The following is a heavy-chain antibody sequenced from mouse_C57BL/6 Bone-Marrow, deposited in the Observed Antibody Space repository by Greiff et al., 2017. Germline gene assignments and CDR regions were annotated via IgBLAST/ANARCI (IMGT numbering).Heavy chain of an antibody. Sequence: QVQLQQSGAELVKPGASVKLSCKASGYTFTEYTIHWVKQRSGQGLEWIGWFYPGSGSMKYNEKFKDKATLTADQSSSTVDMELSRLTAEDAAVYFCARHEGITAGGYWYFDVWGTGTTVTVSS. CDR3: ARHEGITAGGYWYFDV. V-gene: IGHV1-62-2*01. D-gene: IGHD2-4*01. CDR1: GYTFTEYT. CDR2: FYPGSGSM. J-gene: IGHJ1*03.